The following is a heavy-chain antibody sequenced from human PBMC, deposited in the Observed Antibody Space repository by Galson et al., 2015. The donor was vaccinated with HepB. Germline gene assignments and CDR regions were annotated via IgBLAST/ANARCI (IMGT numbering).Heavy chain of an antibody. V-gene: IGHV3-15*01. D-gene: IGHD6-13*01. CDR2: IKSKTDGGTT. CDR1: GFTFSNAW. CDR3: TTMAQRIAAAGIRDY. J-gene: IGHJ4*02. Sequence: SLRLSCAASGFTFSNAWMSWVRQAPGKGLEWVGRIKSKTDGGTTDYAAPVKGRFTISRDDSKNTLYLQMNSLKTEDTAVYYCTTMAQRIAAAGIRDYWGQGTLVTVSS.